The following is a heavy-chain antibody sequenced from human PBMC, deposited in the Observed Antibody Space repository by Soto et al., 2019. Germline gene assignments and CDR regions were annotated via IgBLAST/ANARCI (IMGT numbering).Heavy chain of an antibody. D-gene: IGHD3-10*01. CDR1: GFTFSSYA. V-gene: IGHV3-23*01. J-gene: IGHJ6*02. CDR2: ISGSGGST. Sequence: GSLRLSCAASGFTFSSYAMSWVRQAPGKGLEWVSAISGSGGSTYYADSVKGRFTISRDNSKNTLYLQMNSLRAEDTAVYYCAKDSGSYLYYGMDVWGQGTTVTVSS. CDR3: AKDSGSYLYYGMDV.